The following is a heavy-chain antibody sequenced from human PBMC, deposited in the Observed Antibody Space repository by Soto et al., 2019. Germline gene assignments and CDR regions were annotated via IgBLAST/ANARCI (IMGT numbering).Heavy chain of an antibody. CDR2: ISSSSSYI. CDR3: ARDRRAAAGPQDDY. J-gene: IGHJ4*02. V-gene: IGHV3-21*01. Sequence: LRLSCAASGFTFSSYSMNWVRQAPGKGLEWVSSISSSSSYIYYADSVKGRFTISRDNAKNSLYLQMNSLRAEDTAVYYCARDRRAAAGPQDDYWGQGTLVTVSS. CDR1: GFTFSSYS. D-gene: IGHD6-13*01.